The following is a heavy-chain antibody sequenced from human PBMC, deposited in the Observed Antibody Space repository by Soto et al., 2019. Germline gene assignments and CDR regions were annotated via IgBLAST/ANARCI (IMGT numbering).Heavy chain of an antibody. CDR1: GFTFSSYG. Sequence: PGGSLRLSCAASGFTFSSYGMHWVRQAPGKGLEWVAVIWYDGSNKYYADSVKGRFTISRDDSKNTLYLQMNSLRAEDTAVYYCASFIPSMAHYYYYYMDVWGKGTTVTVSS. CDR2: IWYDGSNK. J-gene: IGHJ6*03. CDR3: ASFIPSMAHYYYYYMDV. D-gene: IGHD3-10*01. V-gene: IGHV3-33*01.